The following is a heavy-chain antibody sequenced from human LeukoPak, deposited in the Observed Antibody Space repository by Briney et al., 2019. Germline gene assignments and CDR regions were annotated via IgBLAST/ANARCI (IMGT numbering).Heavy chain of an antibody. V-gene: IGHV4-38-2*02. CDR1: GYSISSGYY. J-gene: IGHJ5*02. Sequence: SETLSLTCTVSGYSISSGYYWGWIRPPPGKGLEWIGSIYHSGSTYYNPSLKSRVTISVDTSKNQFSLKLSSVTAADTALYYCARLNSPGWFDPWGQGTLVTVSS. CDR3: ARLNSPGWFDP. CDR2: IYHSGST. D-gene: IGHD4-23*01.